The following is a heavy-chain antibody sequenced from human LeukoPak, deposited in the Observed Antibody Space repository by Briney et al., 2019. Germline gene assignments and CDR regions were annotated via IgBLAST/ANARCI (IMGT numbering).Heavy chain of an antibody. V-gene: IGHV1-8*01. D-gene: IGHD4-11*01. CDR2: MNPNSGNT. J-gene: IGHJ6*03. CDR3: ARGATVTTSYYYYYMDV. Sequence: GASVKVSCKASGYTFTSYDINWVRQATGQGLEWMGWMNPNSGNTGYAQKFQGRVTMTRNTSISTAYMELSSLRSEDTAVYYCARGATVTTSYYYYYMDVWGKGTTVIVSS. CDR1: GYTFTSYD.